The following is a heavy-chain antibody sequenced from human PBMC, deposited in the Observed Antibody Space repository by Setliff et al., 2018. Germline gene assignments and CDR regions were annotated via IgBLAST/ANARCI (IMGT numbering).Heavy chain of an antibody. CDR3: ARGSRFGTMLYKGDYYMDV. V-gene: IGHV7-4-1*02. CDR1: GYTFRSYG. J-gene: IGHJ6*03. D-gene: IGHD3-10*02. Sequence: ASVKVSCKASGYTFRSYGINWVRQAPGQGLEWMGWINTNTGNPTYAQGFTGRFVFSLDTSVTTAYLQISSLKAEDTALYYCARGSRFGTMLYKGDYYMDVWGKGTTVTVSS. CDR2: INTNTGNP.